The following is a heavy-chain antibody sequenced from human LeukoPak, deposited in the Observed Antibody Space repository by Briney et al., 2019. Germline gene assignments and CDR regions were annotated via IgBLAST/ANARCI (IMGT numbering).Heavy chain of an antibody. J-gene: IGHJ6*03. CDR2: IYYSGST. CDR1: GDSIGTGGYF. Sequence: SQTLSLTCTVSGDSIGTGGYFWSWIRQPAGKGLEWIGYIYYSGSTNYNPSLKSRVTISVDTSKNQFSLKLSSVTAADTAVYYCARGIVGATTALYYYYYMDVWGKGTTVTVSS. V-gene: IGHV4-61*10. CDR3: ARGIVGATTALYYYYYMDV. D-gene: IGHD1-26*01.